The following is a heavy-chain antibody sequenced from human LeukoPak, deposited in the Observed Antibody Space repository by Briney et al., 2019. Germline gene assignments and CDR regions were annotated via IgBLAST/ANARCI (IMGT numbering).Heavy chain of an antibody. CDR3: ARESSSGWYSGVDY. Sequence: ASVKVSCKASGYTFTSHGFSWVRQALGQGLEWMGWVSVYTGNTNYAQKFQGRVTMTTDTSTSTAYMELRSLRSNDTATYYCARESSSGWYSGVDYWGQGTLVTVSS. J-gene: IGHJ4*02. CDR2: VSVYTGNT. D-gene: IGHD6-19*01. V-gene: IGHV1-18*01. CDR1: GYTFTSHG.